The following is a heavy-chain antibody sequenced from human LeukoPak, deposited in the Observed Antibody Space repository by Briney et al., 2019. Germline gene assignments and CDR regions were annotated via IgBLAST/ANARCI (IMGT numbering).Heavy chain of an antibody. D-gene: IGHD2-15*01. CDR3: ARFPGSAEYRHYYYMEV. CDR1: GGSLSNYL. V-gene: IGHV4-59*01. J-gene: IGHJ6*03. CDR2: MYYSDST. Sequence: PSETLSLTCTVSGGSLSNYLWTWIRQPPGKGLECVGYMYYSDSTTYNPSLKSRVTVSVDTSKNQFSLKLSSVTAADTAVYYCARFPGSAEYRHYYYMEVWGKGTTVTVSS.